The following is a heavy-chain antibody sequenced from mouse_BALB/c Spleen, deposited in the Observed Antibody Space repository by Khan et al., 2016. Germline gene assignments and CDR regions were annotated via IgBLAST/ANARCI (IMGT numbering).Heavy chain of an antibody. J-gene: IGHJ3*01. V-gene: IGHV3-2*02. CDR2: ISYSGST. D-gene: IGHD2-1*01. Sequence: VQLKESGPGLVKPSQSLSLTCTVTGYSITSDYAWNWIRQFPGNKLEWMGYISYSGSTSYNPSLKSRIPITRDTSTNQFFLQLNSVTTEDTATYYCARARYGNTWFAYWGQGTLVTVSA. CDR1: GYSITSDYA. CDR3: ARARYGNTWFAY.